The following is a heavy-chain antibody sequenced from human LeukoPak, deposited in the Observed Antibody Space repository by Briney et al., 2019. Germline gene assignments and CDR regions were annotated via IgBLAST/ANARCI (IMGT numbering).Heavy chain of an antibody. Sequence: SQTLSLTCTVSGGSISSGGYYWSWIRQHPGKGLEWIGYIYYSGSTYYNPSLKSRVTISVDTSKNQFSLKVTSVTAADTAVYYCARVYLGGWYFDYWGQGTLVTVSS. CDR3: ARVYLGGWYFDY. D-gene: IGHD6-19*01. CDR2: IYYSGST. CDR1: GGSISSGGYY. V-gene: IGHV4-31*03. J-gene: IGHJ4*02.